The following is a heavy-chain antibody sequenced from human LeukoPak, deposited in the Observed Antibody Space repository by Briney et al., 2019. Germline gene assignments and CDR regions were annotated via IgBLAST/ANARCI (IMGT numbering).Heavy chain of an antibody. V-gene: IGHV3-73*01. CDR1: GFTFSGSP. CDR2: IRSKANSYAT. D-gene: IGHD2-15*01. J-gene: IGHJ5*02. CDR3: TTGYRDDP. Sequence: GESLRLSCAASGFTFSGSPMHWVRQASGKGLERLGRIRSKANSYATVYAASVKGRFTISRDDSKTTAYLQMNSLKIEDTAVYYCTTGYRDDPWGQGTLVTVSS.